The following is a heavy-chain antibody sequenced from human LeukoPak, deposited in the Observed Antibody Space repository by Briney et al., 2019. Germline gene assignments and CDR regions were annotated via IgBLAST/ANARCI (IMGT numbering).Heavy chain of an antibody. D-gene: IGHD3-10*01. CDR2: IKQDGSEK. CDR1: GFTFSSYW. J-gene: IGHJ4*02. Sequence: PGGSLRLSCAASGFTFSSYWMSWVRQAPGKGLEWVANIKQDGSEKYYVDSVKGRFTISRDNAKNSLYLQMNSLRAEDTAVYYCARHPKHTMVRGGPFPFDYWGQGTLVTVSS. CDR3: ARHPKHTMVRGGPFPFDY. V-gene: IGHV3-7*01.